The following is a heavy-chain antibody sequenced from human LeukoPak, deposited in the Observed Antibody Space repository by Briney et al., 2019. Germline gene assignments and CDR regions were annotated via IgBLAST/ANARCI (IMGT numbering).Heavy chain of an antibody. CDR3: ARDDYGDYYFDY. D-gene: IGHD4-17*01. CDR2: IDSDGSNT. Sequence: GGSLRLSCAASGFTFNNYWMHWVRQAPGKGLVWVSRIDSDGSNTNYADSVKGRFTVSRDNAKNTLYLQMNSLRAEDTAVYYCARDDYGDYYFDYWGQGTLVTVSS. V-gene: IGHV3-74*01. J-gene: IGHJ4*02. CDR1: GFTFNNYW.